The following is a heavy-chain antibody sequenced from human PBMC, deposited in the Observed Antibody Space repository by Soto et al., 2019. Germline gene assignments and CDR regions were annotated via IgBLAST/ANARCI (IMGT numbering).Heavy chain of an antibody. V-gene: IGHV4-39*01. J-gene: IGHJ5*01. D-gene: IGHD2-15*01. Sequence: QLQLQESGPGLVNPSETLSLTCAVSGVSIHNSHSFWGWIRQSPGKGLEFIGSVYYSGGANYNPSLKSRVTISVDTSKNQFSLRVNSVTAADTAVYYCGRVVEGATRHTDFDSWGQGTLVTVSS. CDR3: GRVVEGATRHTDFDS. CDR1: GVSIHNSHSF. CDR2: VYYSGGA.